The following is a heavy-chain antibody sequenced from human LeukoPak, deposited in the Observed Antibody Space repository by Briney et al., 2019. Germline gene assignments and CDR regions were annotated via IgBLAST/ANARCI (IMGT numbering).Heavy chain of an antibody. CDR2: ILSDGSKE. J-gene: IGHJ4*02. V-gene: IGHV3-30*19. D-gene: IGHD3-10*01. CDR3: ARDMMVRGAIDY. Sequence: GGSLRLSCAASGFTFSSYGMHWVRQAPGKGLEWVAVILSDGSKEFYTDSVKGRFTISRDNSKNTLYLQMNSLRAEDMAVYYCARDMMVRGAIDYWGQGTLVTVTS. CDR1: GFTFSSYG.